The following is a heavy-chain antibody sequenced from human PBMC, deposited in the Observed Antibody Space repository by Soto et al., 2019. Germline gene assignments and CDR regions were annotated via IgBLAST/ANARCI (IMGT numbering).Heavy chain of an antibody. J-gene: IGHJ4*02. CDR1: GYSISSGYF. CDR2: IYHRGST. V-gene: IGHV4-38-2*01. Sequence: ETLSLTCAVSGYSISSGYFWGWIRQPPGKGLEWIGSIYHRGSTYYNPSLKSRVTISVDTSKNQFSLKLSSMTAADTAMYYCARVNMADYFFDYWGQGTLVTVSS. CDR3: ARVNMADYFFDY. D-gene: IGHD3-10*01.